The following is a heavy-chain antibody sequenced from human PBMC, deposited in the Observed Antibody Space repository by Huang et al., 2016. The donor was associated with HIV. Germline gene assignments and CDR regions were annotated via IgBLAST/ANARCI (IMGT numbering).Heavy chain of an antibody. J-gene: IGHJ4*02. CDR2: ISSSSSYI. Sequence: EVQLVESGGGLVKPGGSLRLSCAASGFIFSNYNMNWVRQAPGKGLEWVSSISSSSSYIYYADSVKGRFTISRDNAKHSLYLQMNSLRAEDTAVYYCANFAIGDYWGQGTRVTVSS. CDR1: GFIFSNYN. D-gene: IGHD2-2*02. V-gene: IGHV3-21*01. CDR3: ANFAIGDY.